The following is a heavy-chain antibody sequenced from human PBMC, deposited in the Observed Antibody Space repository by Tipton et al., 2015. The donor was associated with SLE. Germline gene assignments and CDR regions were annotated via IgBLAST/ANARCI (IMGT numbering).Heavy chain of an antibody. Sequence: SLRLSCAASGITFSSYWMTWVRQAPGKGLEGVANIEPDGSETYYVDSVRGRFTISRDNAENLMYLQMNSLRVEDTAVYYCATSVYCGDECFFDWFDPWGQGTLVTVSS. V-gene: IGHV3-7*01. CDR3: ATSVYCGDECFFDWFDP. CDR2: IEPDGSET. J-gene: IGHJ5*02. D-gene: IGHD2-21*01. CDR1: GITFSSYW.